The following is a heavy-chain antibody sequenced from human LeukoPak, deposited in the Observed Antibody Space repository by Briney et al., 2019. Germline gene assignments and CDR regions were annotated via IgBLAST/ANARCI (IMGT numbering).Heavy chain of an antibody. CDR2: ISAYNGNT. CDR1: GYTFNKYG. J-gene: IGHJ4*02. V-gene: IGHV1-18*01. D-gene: IGHD6-19*01. CDR3: ARATPSSGWYDYFDY. Sequence: ASVKVSCKASGYTFNKYGISWVRQAPGQGLEWMGWISAYNGNTNYAQKLQGRVTMTTDTSTSTAYMELRSLRSDDTAVYYCARATPSSGWYDYFDYWGQGTLVTVSS.